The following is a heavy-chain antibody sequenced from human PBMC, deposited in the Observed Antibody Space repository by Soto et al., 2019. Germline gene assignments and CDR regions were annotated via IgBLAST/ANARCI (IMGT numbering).Heavy chain of an antibody. V-gene: IGHV1-69*13. J-gene: IGHJ6*02. D-gene: IGHD2-2*03. Sequence: GASVKVSCKASGGTFSSYAISWVRQAPGQGLEWMGGIIPIFGTANYAQKFQGRVTITADESTSTAYMELSSLRSEDTAVYYCARDGYCSSTSCQVDYYYGMDVWGQGTTVTVSS. CDR2: IIPIFGTA. CDR1: GGTFSSYA. CDR3: ARDGYCSSTSCQVDYYYGMDV.